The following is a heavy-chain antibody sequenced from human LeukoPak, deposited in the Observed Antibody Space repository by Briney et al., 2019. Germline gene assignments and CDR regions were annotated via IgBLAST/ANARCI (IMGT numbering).Heavy chain of an antibody. J-gene: IGHJ4*02. CDR3: ARRGSGYDLFDY. D-gene: IGHD5-12*01. CDR1: GGSISSTTYY. CDR2: IYYSGST. V-gene: IGHV4-39*01. Sequence: SETLSLTCTVSGGSISSTTYYWGWIRQPPGKGLEWIGSIYYSGSTYYNPSLKSRVTISVDTSKNQFSLKLSSVTAADTAVYYCARRGSGYDLFDYWGQGTLVTVSS.